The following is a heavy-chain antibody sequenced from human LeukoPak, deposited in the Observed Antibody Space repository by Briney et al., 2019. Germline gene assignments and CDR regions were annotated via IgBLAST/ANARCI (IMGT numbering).Heavy chain of an antibody. Sequence: GGSLRLSCAASGFTFSSYGMHWVRQAPGKGLEWVAFIRYDGSNKYYADSVKGRYTISRDNSKNTLYLQMNSLRAEDTAVYYCAKDIPRWGTTDAFDIWGQGTMVTVSS. V-gene: IGHV3-30*02. CDR2: IRYDGSNK. J-gene: IGHJ3*02. CDR3: AKDIPRWGTTDAFDI. CDR1: GFTFSSYG. D-gene: IGHD2-8*02.